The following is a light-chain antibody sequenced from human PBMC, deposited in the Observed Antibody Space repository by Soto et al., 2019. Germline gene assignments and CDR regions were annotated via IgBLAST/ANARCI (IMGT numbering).Light chain of an antibody. CDR3: QVWDSSSDLHAV. CDR1: NIGSKS. CDR2: YDS. Sequence: SYELTQPPSVSVAPGKTARITCGGNNIGSKSVHWYQQKPGQAPVLVIYYDSDRPSGIPERFSGSNSGNTATLTISRVEAGDEAEYYCQVWDSSSDLHAVFGGGTQLTVL. V-gene: IGLV3-21*04. J-gene: IGLJ7*01.